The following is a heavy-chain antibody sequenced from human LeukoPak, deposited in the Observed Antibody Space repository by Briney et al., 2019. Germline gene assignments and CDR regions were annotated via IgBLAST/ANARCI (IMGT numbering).Heavy chain of an antibody. CDR1: GGSISSSSYY. D-gene: IGHD6-19*01. CDR2: IYYSGST. CDR3: AKDDDVNGWYTLYFDY. Sequence: SETLSLTCTVSGGSISSSSYYWGWIRQPPGKGLEWIGSIYYSGSTYYNPSLKSRVTISVDTSKNQFSLKLSSVTAADTAVYYCAKDDDVNGWYTLYFDYWGQGTLVTVSS. J-gene: IGHJ4*02. V-gene: IGHV4-39*01.